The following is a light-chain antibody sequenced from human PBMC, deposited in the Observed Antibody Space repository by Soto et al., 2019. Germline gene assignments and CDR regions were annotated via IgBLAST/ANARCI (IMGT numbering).Light chain of an antibody. CDR2: GAS. Sequence: EIVLTQSPGTLSLSPGERATLSCRASQSVSSSYLAWYQQKPGQAPRLLIYGASSSATGIPDRFSSSGSRTDVTRTISRPPPEPFDRYYCKQYGSSSRTFGQGTRMEIK. CDR3: KQYGSSSRT. V-gene: IGKV3-20*01. J-gene: IGKJ2*01. CDR1: QSVSSSY.